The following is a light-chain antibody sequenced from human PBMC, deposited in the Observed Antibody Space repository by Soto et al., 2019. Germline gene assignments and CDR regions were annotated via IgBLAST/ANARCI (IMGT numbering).Light chain of an antibody. J-gene: IGKJ4*01. CDR3: QQLWTYPLT. CDR2: AAS. V-gene: IGKV1-9*01. Sequence: DTNLTRSPSFLSAPVEAGVTIVCRASQEVIRSVGWYQQKPGTAPKLLISAASTLNSGVPSRFSGSGSGTDFTLTISSLQPEDFATYYCQQLWTYPLTFGGGTKVEI. CDR1: QEVIRS.